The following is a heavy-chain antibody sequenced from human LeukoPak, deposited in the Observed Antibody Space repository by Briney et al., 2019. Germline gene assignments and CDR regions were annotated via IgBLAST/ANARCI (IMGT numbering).Heavy chain of an antibody. J-gene: IGHJ3*02. CDR3: ATQRFGVVIRAHDAFDI. CDR1: GYTLTELS. D-gene: IGHD3-3*01. CDR2: FDPEDGET. Sequence: ASVKVSCKVSGYTLTELSMHWVRQAPGKGLEWMGGFDPEDGETIYAQKFQGRVTMTEDTSTDTAYMELSSLRSEDTAVYYCATQRFGVVIRAHDAFDIWGQGTTVTVSS. V-gene: IGHV1-24*01.